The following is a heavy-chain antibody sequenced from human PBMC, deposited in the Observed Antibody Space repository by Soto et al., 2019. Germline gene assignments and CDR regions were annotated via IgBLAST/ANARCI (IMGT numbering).Heavy chain of an antibody. CDR1: GGTFSSYA. Sequence: SVKVSCKASGGTFSSYAISWVRQAPGQGLEWMGGIIPIFGTANYAQKFQGRVTITADESTSTAYMELSSLRSEDTAVYYCARAKSPVTSWFDPWGQGTLVTVSS. J-gene: IGHJ5*02. CDR3: ARAKSPVTSWFDP. CDR2: IIPIFGTA. V-gene: IGHV1-69*13.